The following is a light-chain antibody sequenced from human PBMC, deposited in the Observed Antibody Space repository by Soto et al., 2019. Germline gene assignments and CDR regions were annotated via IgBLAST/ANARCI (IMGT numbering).Light chain of an antibody. CDR3: SSYTSSNTLEV. J-gene: IGLJ1*01. CDR1: SSDVGGYNY. Sequence: QSVLTQPASVSGSPGQSITISCTGTSSDVGGYNYVSWYQQHPGQAPKLLIYEVSYRPSGVSSRFSGSKSGNTASLTISGLQAEDEADYYCSSYTSSNTLEVFGVGTKLTVL. V-gene: IGLV2-14*01. CDR2: EVS.